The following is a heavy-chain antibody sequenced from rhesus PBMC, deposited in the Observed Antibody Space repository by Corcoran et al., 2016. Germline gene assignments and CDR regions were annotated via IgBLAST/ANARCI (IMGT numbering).Heavy chain of an antibody. V-gene: IGHV3-22*01. J-gene: IGHJ4*01. D-gene: IGHD6-25*01. CDR3: VRDGGAAAGKKFDY. CDR2: FRTGGTNT. Sequence: EVQLVESGGGLVQPGGSLRLSCTASGFSFGSYGMHWARQAPGKGLEWVSAFRTGGTNTWYKGSVKGRFTISRENAKSTLYLQMDSLRAEDTAVYYCVRDGGAAAGKKFDYWGQGVLVTVSS. CDR1: GFSFGSYG.